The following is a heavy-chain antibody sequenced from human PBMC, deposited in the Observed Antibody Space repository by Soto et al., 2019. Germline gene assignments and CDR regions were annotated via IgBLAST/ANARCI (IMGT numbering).Heavy chain of an antibody. CDR2: IIPIFGTA. Sequence: QVQLVQSGAEVKKPGSSVKVSCEASGGTFSSYAISWVRQAPGQGLEWMGGIIPIFGTANYAQKFQGRVTITADESTSTAYMELSSLRSEDTAVYYCARAKPTYYYDSTYDYWGQGTLVTVSS. V-gene: IGHV1-69*12. CDR1: GGTFSSYA. D-gene: IGHD3-22*01. J-gene: IGHJ4*02. CDR3: ARAKPTYYYDSTYDY.